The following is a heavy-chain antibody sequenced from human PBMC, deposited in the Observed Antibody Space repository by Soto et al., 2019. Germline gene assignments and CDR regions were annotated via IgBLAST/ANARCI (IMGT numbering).Heavy chain of an antibody. J-gene: IGHJ6*02. CDR3: XXVTGHYYYGMDV. Sequence: QVQLQESGPGLVXPSGXLSLTCAVSGGSISSSNWWSWVRQPPGKGLEWIGEIYHSGSTNYNPSLKSRVTISVDKSKNQFSLKLSSVTXXXTXXXXXXXVTGHYYYGMDVWGQGTTVTVSS. CDR1: GGSISSSNW. D-gene: IGHD3-10*01. V-gene: IGHV4-4*02. CDR2: IYHSGST.